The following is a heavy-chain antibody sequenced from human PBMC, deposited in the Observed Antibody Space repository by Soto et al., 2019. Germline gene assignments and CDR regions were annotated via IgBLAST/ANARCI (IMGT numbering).Heavy chain of an antibody. CDR3: AGIGVARCPWYFDN. V-gene: IGHV1-3*01. J-gene: IGHJ4*02. CDR2: INAGNGNT. D-gene: IGHD5-12*01. CDR1: GYTFTSYA. Sequence: ASVKASCKAPGYTFTSYAMHWVRQAPGKRLEWIGWINAGNGNTKYSQKFQCRVTITRDTSASTAYMELSSLRSEDTAVYYCAGIGVARCPWYFDNWGQGALVTVFS.